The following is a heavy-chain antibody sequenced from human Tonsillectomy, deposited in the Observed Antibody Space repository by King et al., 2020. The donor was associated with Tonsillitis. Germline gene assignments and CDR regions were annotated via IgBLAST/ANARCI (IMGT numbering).Heavy chain of an antibody. D-gene: IGHD3-3*01. V-gene: IGHV4-59*08. Sequence: QLQESGPGLVKPSETLSLTCTVSGGSISSYYWSWIRQPPGKGLEWIGYIYYSGSTNYNPSLKSRVTISVDASKNQFSLKLSSVTAADTAVYYCARHFNLEGLYLEVWGQGTTVTVSS. CDR2: IYYSGST. J-gene: IGHJ6*02. CDR1: GGSISSYY. CDR3: ARHFNLEGLYLEV.